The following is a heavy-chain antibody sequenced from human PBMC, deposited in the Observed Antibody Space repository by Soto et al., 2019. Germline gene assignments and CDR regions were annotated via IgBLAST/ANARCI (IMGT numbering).Heavy chain of an antibody. CDR3: SRHNGYGASFDL. CDR1: GYTFTGYY. V-gene: IGHV1-2*02. Sequence: ASVKVSCKASGYTFTGYYIHWVRQAPGQGLEWMGWINPTSGDTNYAQKFQGRVTMTRDTSIYTAFTGLSRLTFDDTAVYYCSRHNGYGASFDLWGQGTLVTVSS. CDR2: INPTSGDT. D-gene: IGHD5-12*01. J-gene: IGHJ5*02.